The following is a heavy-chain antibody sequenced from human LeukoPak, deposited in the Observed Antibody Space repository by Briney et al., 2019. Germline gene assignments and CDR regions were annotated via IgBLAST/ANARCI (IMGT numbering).Heavy chain of an antibody. CDR1: GFTFTTYW. D-gene: IGHD1-26*01. V-gene: IGHV3-7*01. Sequence: GESLRLSCAASGFTFTTYWMSWVRQAPGKGLEWVANIKQDGTEKYYVDSVKGRFTISRDNTQNSLSLQMNSLRAEDTAVYYCVREAAATLFDYWGQGTLVTVSS. CDR2: IKQDGTEK. CDR3: VREAAATLFDY. J-gene: IGHJ4*02.